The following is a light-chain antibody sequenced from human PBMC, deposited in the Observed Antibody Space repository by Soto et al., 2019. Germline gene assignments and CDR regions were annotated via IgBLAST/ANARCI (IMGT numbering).Light chain of an antibody. CDR1: QTVSSW. Sequence: DIQMTQSPSTLSASVGDRVTITCRASQTVSSWLAWYQQKPGKAPKLLIYDASSLESGVPSRFSGSGSWTDFTLTISSLQPDDFATYYCHQYNSYSQTFGQGTKLEIK. J-gene: IGKJ2*01. CDR3: HQYNSYSQT. CDR2: DAS. V-gene: IGKV1-5*01.